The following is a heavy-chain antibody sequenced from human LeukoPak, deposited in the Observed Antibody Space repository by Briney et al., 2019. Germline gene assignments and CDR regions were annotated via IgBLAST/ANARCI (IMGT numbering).Heavy chain of an antibody. D-gene: IGHD6-19*01. J-gene: IGHJ4*02. V-gene: IGHV3-74*01. CDR3: ANGGAVAGYFDY. CDR1: GFTFSSYW. CDR2: INSDGSST. Sequence: GGSLRLSCAASGFTFSSYWMHWVRQAPGKGLVWVSRINSDGSSTSYADSVKGRFTISRDNSKNALYLQMNSLRAEDTAVYYCANGGAVAGYFDYWGQGTLVTVSS.